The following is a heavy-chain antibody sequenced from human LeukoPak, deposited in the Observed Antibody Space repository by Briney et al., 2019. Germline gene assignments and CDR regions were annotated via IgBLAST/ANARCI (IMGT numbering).Heavy chain of an antibody. Sequence: SETLSLTCTVSGGSINSYYWSWIRQPPGKGLEWMGYIHYSGSTNYNPSLKSRVTISVDTSKNQFSLKLSSVTAADTAVYYCARSSGSRYYIDYWGQGTLVTVSS. CDR2: IHYSGST. D-gene: IGHD1-26*01. CDR1: GGSINSYY. V-gene: IGHV4-59*01. J-gene: IGHJ4*02. CDR3: ARSSGSRYYIDY.